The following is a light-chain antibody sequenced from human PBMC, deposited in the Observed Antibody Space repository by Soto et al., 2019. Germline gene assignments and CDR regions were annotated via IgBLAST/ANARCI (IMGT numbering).Light chain of an antibody. CDR2: RAS. CDR1: QIINTW. CDR3: QQYETYSGT. V-gene: IGKV1-5*03. Sequence: DIQMTQSPSSLSASVGDRVTITCRASQIINTWLAWYQQKPGKAPKLVIYRASNLVNGVPSRFSGSGSGTAFTLTISSLQPDDFSIYYCQQYETYSGTFGPGTKV. J-gene: IGKJ3*01.